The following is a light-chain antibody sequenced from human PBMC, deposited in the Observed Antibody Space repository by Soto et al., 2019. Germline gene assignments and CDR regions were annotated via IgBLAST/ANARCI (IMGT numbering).Light chain of an antibody. CDR1: QPISRF. CDR3: QNHNLALPT. CDR2: TAS. V-gene: IGKV1-27*01. J-gene: IGKJ5*01. Sequence: DIEMTQSPSSLPASLGDSVTISCRASQPISRFLAWYQQRPGEVPRLLIHTASVLQSGVPSRFSASGSGTDFSLTIKGLQPEDVATYYCQNHNLALPTFGQGTRLEIK.